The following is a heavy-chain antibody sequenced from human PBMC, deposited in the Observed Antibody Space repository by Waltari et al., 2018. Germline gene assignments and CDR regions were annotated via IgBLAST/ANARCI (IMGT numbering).Heavy chain of an antibody. V-gene: IGHV4-34*01. Sequence: QVQLQQWGAGLLKPSETLSLTCAVYGGSFSGYYWSWIRQPPGKGLEWIGEINHSGSTNYNPSLKSRVTISVDTSKNQFSLKLSSVTAADTAVYYCARTNTFGGVIANFDLWGRGTLVTVSS. J-gene: IGHJ2*01. D-gene: IGHD3-16*02. CDR3: ARTNTFGGVIANFDL. CDR2: INHSGST. CDR1: GGSFSGYY.